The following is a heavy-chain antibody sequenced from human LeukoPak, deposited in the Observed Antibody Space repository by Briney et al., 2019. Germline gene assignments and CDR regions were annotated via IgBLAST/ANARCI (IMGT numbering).Heavy chain of an antibody. CDR1: GYTFTSHG. D-gene: IGHD3-10*01. CDR2: ISTYSGYT. CDR3: ARDRLVQGVISSPEY. J-gene: IGHJ4*02. V-gene: IGHV1-18*01. Sequence: GASVKVSCKASGYTFTSHGVSWVRQAPGQGLEYMGWISTYSGYTHCAQKLQGRVTLTTDTSTSTAYMEMSSLRSDDTAVYYCARDRLVQGVISSPEYWGQGTLVTVSS.